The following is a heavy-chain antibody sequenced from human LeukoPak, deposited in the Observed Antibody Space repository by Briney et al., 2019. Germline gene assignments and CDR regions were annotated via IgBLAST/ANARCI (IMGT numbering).Heavy chain of an antibody. V-gene: IGHV4-38-2*02. Sequence: SETLSLTCGVSCYYITSGFYWGWVRQPPGKGLEGIGRIHTSGRTHYKPSLKSRVTMSVDTSKNQFSLKLSSVTAADTAVYYCARDRYYYGSGSLSWFDPWGQGTLVTVSS. D-gene: IGHD3-10*01. CDR1: CYYITSGFY. J-gene: IGHJ5*02. CDR3: ARDRYYYGSGSLSWFDP. CDR2: IHTSGRT.